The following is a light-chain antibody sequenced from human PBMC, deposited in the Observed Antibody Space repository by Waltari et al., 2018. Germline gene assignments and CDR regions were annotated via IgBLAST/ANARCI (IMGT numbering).Light chain of an antibody. CDR2: RNK. J-gene: IGLJ6*01. V-gene: IGLV1-47*01. Sequence: QSVLTQPPSASGTPGQRVTISCSGSSSNIGSNYVYWYQQLPGTAPKLLIYRNKQRRSGVPDRFSGSKSGTSASLAISGLRSEDEADYYCAAWDDSLSGPVFGSGTKVTVL. CDR3: AAWDDSLSGPV. CDR1: SSNIGSNY.